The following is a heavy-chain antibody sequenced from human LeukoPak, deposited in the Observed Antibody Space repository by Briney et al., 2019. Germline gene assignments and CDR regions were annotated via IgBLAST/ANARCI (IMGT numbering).Heavy chain of an antibody. CDR1: GFTFSSYW. V-gene: IGHV3-7*01. CDR2: IKQDGSEK. CDR3: ARDHSYYYDSSGYYYFGY. D-gene: IGHD3-22*01. Sequence: GGSLRLSCAASGFTFSSYWMSWVRQAPGKGLEWVANIKQDGSEKYYVDSVKGRFTISRDNAKNSLYLQMNSLRAEDTAVYYCARDHSYYYDSSGYYYFGYWGQGTLVTVSS. J-gene: IGHJ4*02.